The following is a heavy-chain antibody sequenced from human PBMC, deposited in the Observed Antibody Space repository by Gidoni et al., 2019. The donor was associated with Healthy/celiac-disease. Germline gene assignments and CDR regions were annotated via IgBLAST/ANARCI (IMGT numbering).Heavy chain of an antibody. CDR2: ISWKSGSI. Sequence: EVQLVESGGGLVQPGRSLRLSCAASGFTFDDYAMHWCRQAPGKGMEWVSGISWKSGSIGYADSVKGRFTISRDNAKNSLYLQMNSLRAEDTALYYCAKDVAYYYGMDVWGQGTTVTVSS. CDR1: GFTFDDYA. J-gene: IGHJ6*02. V-gene: IGHV3-9*01. CDR3: AKDVAYYYGMDV.